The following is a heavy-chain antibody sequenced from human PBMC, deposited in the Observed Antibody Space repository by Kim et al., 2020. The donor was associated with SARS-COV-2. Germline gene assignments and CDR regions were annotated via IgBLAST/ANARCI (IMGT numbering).Heavy chain of an antibody. J-gene: IGHJ4*02. CDR1: GIAFGDYP. CDR3: TTGGYDYFTFDY. V-gene: IGHV3-49*04. D-gene: IGHD5-12*01. Sequence: GGSLRLSCSASGIAFGDYPMSWVRQAPGKGLEWVGFIRSEGFGGTPEYAASVKGRFTISRDDSKNIAYLQMNSLKTGDTAVYYCTTGGYDYFTFDYWGRGTLVTVSS. CDR2: IRSEGFGGTP.